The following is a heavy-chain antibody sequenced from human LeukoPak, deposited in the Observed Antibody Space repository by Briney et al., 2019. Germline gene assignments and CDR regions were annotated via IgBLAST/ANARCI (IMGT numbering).Heavy chain of an antibody. D-gene: IGHD6-19*01. Sequence: PGGSLRLSCAASGFTFSSYWMHWVREAPGKGLVWVSRINSDGSSTSYADSVKGRFTISRDNARYTLYLQMNSLRAEDTAVYYCARIHSSGWYDPMDYWGQGTLVTVSS. J-gene: IGHJ4*02. CDR1: GFTFSSYW. V-gene: IGHV3-74*01. CDR2: INSDGSST. CDR3: ARIHSSGWYDPMDY.